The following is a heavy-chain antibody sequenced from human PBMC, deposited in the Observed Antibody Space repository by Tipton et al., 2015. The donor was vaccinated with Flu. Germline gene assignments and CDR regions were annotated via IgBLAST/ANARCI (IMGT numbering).Heavy chain of an antibody. CDR2: IQYSGHT. CDR3: ARHVDRSWMLEF. V-gene: IGHV4-59*01. CDR1: GGSINSSY. J-gene: IGHJ4*02. D-gene: IGHD3-10*01. Sequence: TLSLTCSVSGGSINSSYWSWIRQSPGKGLEWIGNIQYSGHTNYNPSLKSRVTIAVDTSKNHFSLQLSSVAAADTAVYYCARHVDRSWMLEFWGQGTSVTVSS.